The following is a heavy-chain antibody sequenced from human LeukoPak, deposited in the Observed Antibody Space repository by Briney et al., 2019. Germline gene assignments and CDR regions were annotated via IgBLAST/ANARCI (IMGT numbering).Heavy chain of an antibody. CDR1: GFTFSSYG. V-gene: IGHV3-33*06. J-gene: IGHJ4*02. D-gene: IGHD3-22*01. CDR3: AKDMSAFYYASSGSDY. CDR2: IWYDGSTK. Sequence: GGSLGLSCAASGFTFSSYGMHRVRQARGKWLEWVTVIWYDGSTKYSADSVKGRFTISRDNSKSTLYLEMKSLRAEDTAVYYCAKDMSAFYYASSGSDYSGQGTLVTVSS.